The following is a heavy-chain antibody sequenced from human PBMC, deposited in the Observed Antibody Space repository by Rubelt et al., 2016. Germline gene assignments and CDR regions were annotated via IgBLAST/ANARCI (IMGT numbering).Heavy chain of an antibody. D-gene: IGHD5-18*01. CDR1: GGTFSSYA. CDR2: IIPVFGTA. CDR3: ARLSIFEDTAMVMSDY. V-gene: IGHV1-69*01. J-gene: IGHJ4*02. Sequence: QVQLVQSGAEVKKPGSSVKVSCKASGGTFSSYAISWVRQAPGQGLEWMGGIIPVFGTANYAQKFQGRITMTEDESTSTAYMELSSLRSEDTAVYYCARLSIFEDTAMVMSDYWGQGTLVTVSS.